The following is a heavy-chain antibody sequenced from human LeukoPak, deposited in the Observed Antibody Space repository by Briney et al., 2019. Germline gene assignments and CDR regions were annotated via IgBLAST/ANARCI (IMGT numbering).Heavy chain of an antibody. CDR2: IIPIFGTA. D-gene: IGHD3-3*01. V-gene: IGHV1-69*13. CDR1: GYTFTSYA. Sequence: GASVKVSCKASGYTFTSYAMNWVRQAPGQGLEWMGGIIPIFGTANYAQKFQGRVTITADESTSTAYMELSSLRSEDTAVYYCARSPFYDGDFGDYYYYYMDVWGKGTTVTVSS. CDR3: ARSPFYDGDFGDYYYYYMDV. J-gene: IGHJ6*03.